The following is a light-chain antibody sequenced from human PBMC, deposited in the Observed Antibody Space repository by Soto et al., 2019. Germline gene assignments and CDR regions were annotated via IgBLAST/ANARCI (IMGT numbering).Light chain of an antibody. Sequence: EIVMTQSPATLSVYPGERANISCMANQSVSSHLACYPQKPGQAPMLLIYGASTRATGIPARLSGSGSGTEFILTFSSLQYEDFAVYYCQQDHNWPITFGGGTKVEI. CDR1: QSVSSH. CDR3: QQDHNWPIT. J-gene: IGKJ4*01. CDR2: GAS. V-gene: IGKV3-15*01.